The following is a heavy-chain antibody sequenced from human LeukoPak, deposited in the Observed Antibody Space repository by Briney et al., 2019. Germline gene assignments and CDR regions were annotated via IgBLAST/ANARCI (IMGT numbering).Heavy chain of an antibody. Sequence: ASVKVSCKASGYTFTSYYMHWVRQAPGQGLEWMGIINPSGGSTNYAQKFQGRVTMTRDTSTSTAYMELSSLRSEDTAVYYCARDATVAADGGAFDVWGQGTMVTVYS. D-gene: IGHD2-15*01. J-gene: IGHJ3*01. CDR1: GYTFTSYY. CDR2: INPSGGST. V-gene: IGHV1-46*03. CDR3: ARDATVAADGGAFDV.